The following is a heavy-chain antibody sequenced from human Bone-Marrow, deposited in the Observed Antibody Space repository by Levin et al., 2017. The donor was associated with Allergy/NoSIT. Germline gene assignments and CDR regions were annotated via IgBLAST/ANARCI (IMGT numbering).Heavy chain of an antibody. CDR2: IYPGDSDT. J-gene: IGHJ3*02. V-gene: IGHV5-51*01. Sequence: AASVKVSCKGSGYSFTSYWIGWVRQMPGKGLEWMGIIYPGDSDTRYSPSFQGQVTISADKSISTAYLQWSSLKASDTAMYYCARAPEVGATIRDAFDIWGQGTMVTVSS. CDR1: GYSFTSYW. CDR3: ARAPEVGATIRDAFDI. D-gene: IGHD1-26*01.